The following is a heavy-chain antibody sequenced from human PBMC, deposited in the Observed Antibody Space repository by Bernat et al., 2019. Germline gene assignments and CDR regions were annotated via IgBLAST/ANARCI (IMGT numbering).Heavy chain of an antibody. CDR1: GFTVSSNY. CDR2: IYSGGST. V-gene: IGHV3-53*01. CDR3: AREPGYCSGGSCSRMDV. D-gene: IGHD2-15*01. Sequence: EVQLVESGGGLIQPGGSLRLSCAASGFTVSSNYMSWVRQAPGKGLEWVSVIYSGGSTYYADSVKGRFTISRDSSKNTLYLQMNSLRAEDTAVYYCAREPGYCSGGSCSRMDVWGKGTTVTVSS. J-gene: IGHJ6*04.